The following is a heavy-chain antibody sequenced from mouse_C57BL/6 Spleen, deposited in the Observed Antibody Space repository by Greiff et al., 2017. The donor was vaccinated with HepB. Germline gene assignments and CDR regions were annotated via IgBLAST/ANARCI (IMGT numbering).Heavy chain of an antibody. J-gene: IGHJ4*01. CDR1: GYTFTSYW. Sequence: VQLQQPGAELVMPGASVKLSCKASGYTFTSYWMHWVKQRPGQGLEWIGEIDPSDSYTNYNHKFKGKSTLTVDKTSSTAYMQLISLTSEDSAVYYCARAFRYYSNDGSAMDYWGHGTSVTVSS. D-gene: IGHD2-5*01. CDR2: IDPSDSYT. V-gene: IGHV1-69*01. CDR3: ARAFRYYSNDGSAMDY.